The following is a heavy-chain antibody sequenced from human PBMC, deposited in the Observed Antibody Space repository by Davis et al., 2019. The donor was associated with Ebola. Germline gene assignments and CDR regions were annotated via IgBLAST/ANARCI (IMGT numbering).Heavy chain of an antibody. D-gene: IGHD5-24*01. V-gene: IGHV1-69*04. CDR3: ASSRDGYNSRFDY. CDR1: GGTFSSYA. J-gene: IGHJ4*02. CDR2: IIPILGIA. Sequence: AASVKVSCKASGGTFSSYAISWLRQAPGQGLEWMGRIIPILGIANYAQKFQGRVTITADKSTSTAYMELSSLRSEDTAVYYCASSRDGYNSRFDYWGQGTLVTVSS.